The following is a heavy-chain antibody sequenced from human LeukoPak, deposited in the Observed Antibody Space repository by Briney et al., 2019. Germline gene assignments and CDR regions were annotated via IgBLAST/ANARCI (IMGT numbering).Heavy chain of an antibody. Sequence: GGSLRLSCAASGFTFSSYEMNWVRRAPGKGLEWVSYISSSGSTIYYADSVKGRFTISRENAKNSLYLQMNSLRAEDTAVYYCAKLSEYYYGSGSYYDYWGQGTLVTVSS. CDR1: GFTFSSYE. V-gene: IGHV3-48*03. D-gene: IGHD3-10*01. CDR3: AKLSEYYYGSGSYYDY. J-gene: IGHJ4*02. CDR2: ISSSGSTI.